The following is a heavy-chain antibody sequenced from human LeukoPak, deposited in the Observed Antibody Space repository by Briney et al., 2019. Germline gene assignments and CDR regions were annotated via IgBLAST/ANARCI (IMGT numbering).Heavy chain of an antibody. V-gene: IGHV3-30*18. CDR3: AKGAPYGSSWAPMEYYSDY. CDR1: GFTFSSYG. Sequence: GGSLRLSCAASGFTFSSYGMHWVRQAPGKGLEWVAVISYDGSNKYYADSVKGRFTISRDNSKNTLNLQMNSLRTEDTALYYCAKGAPYGSSWAPMEYYSDYWGQGTLVTVSS. J-gene: IGHJ4*02. CDR2: ISYDGSNK. D-gene: IGHD6-13*01.